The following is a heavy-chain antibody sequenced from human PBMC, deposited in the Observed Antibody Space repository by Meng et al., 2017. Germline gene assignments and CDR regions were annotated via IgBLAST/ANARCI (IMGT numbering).Heavy chain of an antibody. CDR1: GYLFTSYD. J-gene: IGHJ4*02. Sequence: QVQLLQSGAEVKKPGASVKVSCKPSGYLFTSYDINWIRQAPGQGLEWMGWVNPINGKTGYAQKFQGRLTMTRDTSIRTAYMELSSLKSEDTAIYYCARGGDYSSWDYWGQGTLVTVSS. D-gene: IGHD4-11*01. CDR2: VNPINGKT. CDR3: ARGGDYSSWDY. V-gene: IGHV1-8*01.